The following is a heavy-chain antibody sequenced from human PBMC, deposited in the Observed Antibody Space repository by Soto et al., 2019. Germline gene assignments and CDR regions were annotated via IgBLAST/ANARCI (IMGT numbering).Heavy chain of an antibody. V-gene: IGHV4-59*01. Sequence: SETLSLTCTVSGGSISSYYWSWIRQPPGKGLEWIGYIYYSGSTNYNPSLKSRVTISVDTSKNQFSLKLNSVAAADTAVYFCARLEGLATISYYFDFWGQGALVTVSS. CDR2: IYYSGST. J-gene: IGHJ4*02. D-gene: IGHD3-9*01. CDR3: ARLEGLATISYYFDF. CDR1: GGSISSYY.